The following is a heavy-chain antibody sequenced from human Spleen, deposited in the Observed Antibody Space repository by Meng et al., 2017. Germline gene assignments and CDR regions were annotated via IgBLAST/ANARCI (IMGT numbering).Heavy chain of an antibody. Sequence: GESLKISCAVSGVTLSGSDVHWVRQTSGKGLEWIGRIRTRLQRFATANHASVRDRFTIYRDESTNTAFLQMNSLITEDTALYYYTMYITGDDWGRGTLVTVSS. V-gene: IGHV3-73*01. J-gene: IGHJ4*03. D-gene: IGHD6-19*01. CDR3: TMYITGDD. CDR1: GVTLSGSD. CDR2: IRTRLQRFAT.